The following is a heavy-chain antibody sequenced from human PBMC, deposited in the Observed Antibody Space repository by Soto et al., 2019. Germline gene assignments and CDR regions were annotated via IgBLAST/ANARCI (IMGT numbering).Heavy chain of an antibody. D-gene: IGHD3-9*01. CDR3: ARVHWDDIWTGYYAFDI. J-gene: IGHJ3*02. CDR2: IYSGGST. Sequence: GGSLRLSCAASGFTVSSNYMSWVRQAPGKGLEWVSVIYSGGSTYYADSVKGRFTISRDNSKNTLYLQMNSLRAEDTAVYYCARVHWDDIWTGYYAFDIWGQGTMVTVSS. CDR1: GFTVSSNY. V-gene: IGHV3-66*01.